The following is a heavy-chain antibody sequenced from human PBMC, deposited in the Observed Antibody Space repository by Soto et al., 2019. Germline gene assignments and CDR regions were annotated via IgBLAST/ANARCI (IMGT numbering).Heavy chain of an antibody. CDR2: VYYSGST. Sequence: KSSETLSLTCTVSGGSMSSYFWSWIRQPPGKGLEWIAYVYYSGSTKHNPSLKSRVIISVDTSKNQFSLKLNSVTAADTAVYYCARVIGGWYEHDYWGPGTLVTVSS. CDR3: ARVIGGWYEHDY. J-gene: IGHJ4*02. V-gene: IGHV4-59*01. CDR1: GGSMSSYF. D-gene: IGHD6-19*01.